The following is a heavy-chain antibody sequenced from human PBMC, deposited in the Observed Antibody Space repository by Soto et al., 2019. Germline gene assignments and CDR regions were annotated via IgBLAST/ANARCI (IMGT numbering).Heavy chain of an antibody. D-gene: IGHD3-22*01. CDR3: ARAQFKHYYDSSGYYPDY. J-gene: IGHJ4*01. Sequence: XSGKVCCKGSVYTFTCYYMHWVRQAPGQGLEWMGWINPNSGGTNYAQKFQGRVTMTRDTSISTAYMELSRLRSDDTAVYYCARAQFKHYYDSSGYYPDYWGHGTLVTVSS. CDR1: VYTFTCYY. V-gene: IGHV1-2*02. CDR2: INPNSGGT.